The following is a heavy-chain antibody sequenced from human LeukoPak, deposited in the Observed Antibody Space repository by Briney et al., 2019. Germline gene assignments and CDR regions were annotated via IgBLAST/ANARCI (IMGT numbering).Heavy chain of an antibody. Sequence: PGGSLRLSCAASGFTFSSYWMSWVRQAPGKGLEWVANIKQDGSEKYYVDSVKGRFTISRDNAKNTLYLQMSSLRVEDTAVYYCAREGRVSGYDFDCWGQGTLVTVSS. D-gene: IGHD5-12*01. CDR1: GFTFSSYW. V-gene: IGHV3-7*01. CDR3: AREGRVSGYDFDC. J-gene: IGHJ4*02. CDR2: IKQDGSEK.